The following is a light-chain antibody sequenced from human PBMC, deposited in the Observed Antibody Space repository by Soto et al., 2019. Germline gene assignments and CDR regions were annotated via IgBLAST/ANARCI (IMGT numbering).Light chain of an antibody. CDR2: GAS. Sequence: DIVITQSPATLSVSPGERATLSCRASQSVDISLAWYQQKPGQAPRLLIYGASTRANGIPARFSGSGSGTEFTLTISSLQSEDFAAYVCRQYHKWPTYTFGQGTKVDIK. CDR1: QSVDIS. CDR3: RQYHKWPTYT. J-gene: IGKJ2*01. V-gene: IGKV3-15*01.